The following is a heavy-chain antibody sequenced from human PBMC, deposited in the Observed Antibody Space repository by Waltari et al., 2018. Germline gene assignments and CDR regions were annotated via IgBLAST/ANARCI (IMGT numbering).Heavy chain of an antibody. CDR1: GFTFSSYW. V-gene: IGHV3-7*01. CDR3: ARPPIFGVVTHYYYYGMDV. D-gene: IGHD3-3*01. CDR2: IKQDGSGK. J-gene: IGHJ6*02. Sequence: EVQLVESGGGLVQPGGSLRLSCAASGFTFSSYWMSWVRQAPGKGLEWVANIKQDGSGKYYVDSVDGRFTSSRYNAKNSLCLQMNSLRAEDTAVYYCARPPIFGVVTHYYYYGMDVWGQGTTVTVSS.